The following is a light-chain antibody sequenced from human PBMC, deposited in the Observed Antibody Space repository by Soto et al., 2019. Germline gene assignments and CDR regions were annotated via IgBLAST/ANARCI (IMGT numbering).Light chain of an antibody. CDR1: QSVSSN. CDR2: GAS. CDR3: QQYNNWRCT. V-gene: IGKV3-15*01. J-gene: IGKJ1*01. Sequence: EIVMTQSPATLSVSPGERATLSCRASQSVSSNLAWYQQKPGQAPRLLIYGASTRATGTPARFSGSGSGTEFTLTISSLQSEDFAVYYCQQYNNWRCTFGQGTKVEIK.